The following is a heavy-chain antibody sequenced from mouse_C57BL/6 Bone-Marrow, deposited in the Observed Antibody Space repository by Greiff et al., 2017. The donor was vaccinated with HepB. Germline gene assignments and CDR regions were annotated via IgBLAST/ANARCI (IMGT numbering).Heavy chain of an antibody. CDR2: IDPSDSET. V-gene: IGHV1-52*01. CDR3: AKALNYYAMDY. J-gene: IGHJ4*01. Sequence: QVQLQQPGAELVRPGSSVKLSCKASGYTFTSYWMHWVKQRPIQGLEWIGNIDPSDSETHYNQKFKDKATLTVDKSSSTAYMQLSSLTSEDSAVYDFAKALNYYAMDYWGQGTSVTVSS. CDR1: GYTFTSYW.